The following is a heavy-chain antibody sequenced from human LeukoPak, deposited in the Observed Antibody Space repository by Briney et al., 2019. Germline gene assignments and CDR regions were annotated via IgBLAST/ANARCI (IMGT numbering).Heavy chain of an antibody. V-gene: IGHV3-7*01. Sequence: GGSLRLSCAASGFTFSSNWMTWVRQAPGKGPEWVANIKEDGSEKYYVDSVKGRFTISRDNAKNSLYLQMNSLRADDTAVYYCAKDTPVAGYDYWGQGTLVTVSS. J-gene: IGHJ4*02. CDR3: AKDTPVAGYDY. D-gene: IGHD1-1*01. CDR1: GFTFSSNW. CDR2: IKEDGSEK.